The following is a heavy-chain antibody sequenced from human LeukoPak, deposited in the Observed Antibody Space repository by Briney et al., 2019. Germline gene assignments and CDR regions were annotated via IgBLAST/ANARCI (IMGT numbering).Heavy chain of an antibody. V-gene: IGHV1-18*04. CDR1: GYTFTSYG. Sequence: ASVKVSCKASGYTFTSYGISWVRQAPGQGLEWMGWISAYNGNTNYAQKLQGRVTMTTDTSTSTAYMELRSLRSDDTAVYYCARYGLLYFDWLGSNWFDPWGQGTLVTVSS. CDR2: ISAYNGNT. J-gene: IGHJ5*02. CDR3: ARYGLLYFDWLGSNWFDP. D-gene: IGHD3-9*01.